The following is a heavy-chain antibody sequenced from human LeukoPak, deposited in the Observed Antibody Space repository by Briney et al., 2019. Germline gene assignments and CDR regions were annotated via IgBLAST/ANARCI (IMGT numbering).Heavy chain of an antibody. D-gene: IGHD1-26*01. J-gene: IGHJ3*02. CDR1: GYTFNNYG. V-gene: IGHV1-18*01. Sequence: ASVKVSCKAFGYTFNNYGIGWVRQAPGQGLEGMGWIRTYNGNTKYAQKFQGRVTLTTDTSTNTAYMELRSLRSDDTAVLYCARDVVGATGGEDAFDIWGQGTMLTVSS. CDR2: IRTYNGNT. CDR3: ARDVVGATGGEDAFDI.